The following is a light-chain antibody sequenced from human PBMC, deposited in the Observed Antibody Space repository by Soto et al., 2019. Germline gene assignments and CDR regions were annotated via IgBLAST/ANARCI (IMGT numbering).Light chain of an antibody. V-gene: IGLV2-14*01. Sequence: QSALTQPASVSGSPGQSITISCTGTSSDVGGYNYVSWYQQHPGKAPKLMIYEVSKRTSAVSNRFSGSKSGNTASLTISGLQAEYEADYYCSSYTSSSTLYVCGTGTKLTVL. J-gene: IGLJ1*01. CDR2: EVS. CDR3: SSYTSSSTLYV. CDR1: SSDVGGYNY.